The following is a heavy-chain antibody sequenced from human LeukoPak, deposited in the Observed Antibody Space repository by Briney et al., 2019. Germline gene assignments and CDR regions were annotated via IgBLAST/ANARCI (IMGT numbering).Heavy chain of an antibody. CDR1: GYTFTSYD. CDR2: MNPNSGNT. Sequence: ASVKVSCKASGYTFTSYDINWVRQATGQGLEWMGWMNPNSGNTGYAQKFQGRVTMTRNTSISTAYMELSSLRSEDTAVYYCARGYRGSIAARPGRYYHYYMDVWGKGTTVTVSS. J-gene: IGHJ6*03. V-gene: IGHV1-8*01. D-gene: IGHD6-6*01. CDR3: ARGYRGSIAARPGRYYHYYMDV.